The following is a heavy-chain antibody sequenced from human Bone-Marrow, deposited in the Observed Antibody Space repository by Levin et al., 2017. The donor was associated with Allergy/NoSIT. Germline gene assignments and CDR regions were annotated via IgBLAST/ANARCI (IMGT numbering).Heavy chain of an antibody. CDR3: ATALTVFGVVIHY. CDR1: GYGFASYW. D-gene: IGHD3-3*01. J-gene: IGHJ4*02. CDR2: IDPGDSEV. Sequence: KVSCEASGYGFASYWIGWVRQMPGKGLEWMGIIDPGDSEVVYTPSFQGHVIISADKSIKTAYLQWTSLKPSDTAMYYCATALTVFGVVIHYWGQGTLVTVSS. V-gene: IGHV5-51*01.